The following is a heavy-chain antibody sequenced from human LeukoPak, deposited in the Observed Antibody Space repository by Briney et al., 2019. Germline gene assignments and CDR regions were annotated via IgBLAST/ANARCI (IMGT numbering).Heavy chain of an antibody. Sequence: SEILSLTCTVSGYSISSGYYWGWIRQPPGKGLEWIGSIYHSGSTYYNPSLKSRVTISVDTSKNQFSLKLSSVTAADTAVYYCAREGRLGYVREYYYYMDVWGKGTTVTVSS. V-gene: IGHV4-38-2*02. CDR2: IYHSGST. CDR1: GYSISSGYY. CDR3: AREGRLGYVREYYYYMDV. D-gene: IGHD6-25*01. J-gene: IGHJ6*03.